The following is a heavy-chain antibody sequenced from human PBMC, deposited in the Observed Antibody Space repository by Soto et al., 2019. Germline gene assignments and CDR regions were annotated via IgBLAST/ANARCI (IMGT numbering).Heavy chain of an antibody. CDR1: GGSISSYY. CDR2: IYTSGST. D-gene: IGHD2-2*01. Sequence: SETLSLTCTVSGGSISSYYWSWIRQPAGKGLEWIGRIYTSGSTNYNPSLKSRVTMSVDTSKNQFSLKLSSVTAADTAVYYCAREPYCSSTSCYGGYYYYGMDAWGQGTTVTVSS. CDR3: AREPYCSSTSCYGGYYYYGMDA. V-gene: IGHV4-4*07. J-gene: IGHJ6*02.